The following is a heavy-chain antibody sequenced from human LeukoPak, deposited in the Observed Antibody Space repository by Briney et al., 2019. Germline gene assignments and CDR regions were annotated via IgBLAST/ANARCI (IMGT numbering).Heavy chain of an antibody. CDR2: ISGSGGST. D-gene: IGHD3-10*01. V-gene: IGHV3-23*01. CDR3: AAGPIRDAHYFDY. Sequence: PGGSPRLSCAASGFTFSSYAMSWVRQAPGKGLEWVSAISGSGGSTYYADSVKGRFTISRDNSKNTLYLQMNSLRAEDTAVYYCAAGPIRDAHYFDYWGQGTLVTVSS. J-gene: IGHJ4*02. CDR1: GFTFSSYA.